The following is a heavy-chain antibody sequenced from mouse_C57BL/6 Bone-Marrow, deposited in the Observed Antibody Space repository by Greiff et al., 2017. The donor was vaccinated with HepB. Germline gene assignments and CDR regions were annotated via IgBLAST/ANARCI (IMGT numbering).Heavy chain of an antibody. Sequence: DVKLVESGGGLVQPGGSLKLSCAASGFTFSDYYMYWVRQTPEKRLEWVAYISNGGGSTYYPDTVKGRFTISRDNAKNTLYLQMSRLKSEDTAMYYCARQGIYYGSSPNYWGEGTTHTVSS. CDR3: ARQGIYYGSSPNY. D-gene: IGHD1-1*01. CDR2: ISNGGGST. V-gene: IGHV5-12*01. J-gene: IGHJ2*01. CDR1: GFTFSDYY.